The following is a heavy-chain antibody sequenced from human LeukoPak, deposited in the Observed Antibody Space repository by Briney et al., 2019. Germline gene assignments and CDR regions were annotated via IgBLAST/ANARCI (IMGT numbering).Heavy chain of an antibody. CDR2: IYHSGST. CDR3: ARESHSSFGGI. Sequence: PSETLSLTCTVSGGSISSGGYYWSWIRQPPGKGLEWIGYIYHSGSTYYNPSLKSRVTISVDRSKNQFSLKLSSVTAADTAVYYCARESHSSFGGIWGQGTMVTVSS. V-gene: IGHV4-30-2*01. J-gene: IGHJ3*02. D-gene: IGHD6-6*01. CDR1: GGSISSGGYY.